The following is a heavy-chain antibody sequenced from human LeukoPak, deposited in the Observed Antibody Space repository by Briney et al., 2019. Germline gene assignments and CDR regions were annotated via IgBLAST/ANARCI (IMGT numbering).Heavy chain of an antibody. CDR2: INPNSGGT. CDR3: ARGGGSSWYLYYYYGMDV. Sequence: ASVKVSCKASGYTFTSYYMHWVRQAPGQGLEWMGWINPNSGGTNYAQKFQGWVTMTRDTSISTAYMELSRLRSDDTAVYYCARGGGSSWYLYYYYGMDVWGQGTTVTVPS. D-gene: IGHD6-13*01. CDR1: GYTFTSYY. V-gene: IGHV1-2*04. J-gene: IGHJ6*02.